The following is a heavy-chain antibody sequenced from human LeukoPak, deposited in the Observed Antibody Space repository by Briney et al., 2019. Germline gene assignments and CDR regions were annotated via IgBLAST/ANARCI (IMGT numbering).Heavy chain of an antibody. J-gene: IGHJ4*02. CDR2: IGTSTSYI. V-gene: IGHV3-21*01. CDR1: GFTFSTYI. CDR3: ASPYSSRWYELCY. D-gene: IGHD6-13*01. Sequence: GGSLRLSCAASGFTFSTYIMNWVRQTPGKGLEWVSSIGTSTSYIYYADSVKGRFTISRDNAKNSLYLEMNSLRAEDTAVYYCASPYSSRWYELCYWGQGTLVTVSS.